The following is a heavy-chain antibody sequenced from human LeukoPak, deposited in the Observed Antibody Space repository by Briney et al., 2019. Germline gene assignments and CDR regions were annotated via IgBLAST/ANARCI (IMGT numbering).Heavy chain of an antibody. CDR3: ARARHYYDSSSFDY. CDR2: IYSGGST. CDR1: GFTVSSNY. J-gene: IGHJ4*02. V-gene: IGHV3-66*01. Sequence: PGGSLRLSCAASGFTVSSNYMSWVRQAPGKGLEWVSVIYSGGSTYYADSVKGRFTISRDNSKNTLYLQMNSLRAEDTAVYYCARARHYYDSSSFDYWGQGTLVTVSS. D-gene: IGHD3-22*01.